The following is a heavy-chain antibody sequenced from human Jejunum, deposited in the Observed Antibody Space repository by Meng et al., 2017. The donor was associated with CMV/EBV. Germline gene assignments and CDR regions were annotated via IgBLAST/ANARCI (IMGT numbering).Heavy chain of an antibody. Sequence: QVRLKESGPGLGKPPGTLSLTGDVSGGSIRNDQWWSWVRQAPGKGLEWIGEIYHSGRTNYNPSVKSRVSMSVDKSQNHFSLRLSSVTAADTVVYYCTTLYGDSISWGQGTLVTVSS. V-gene: IGHV4-4*03. CDR2: IYHSGRT. CDR1: GGSIRNDQW. J-gene: IGHJ4*02. CDR3: TTLYGDSIS. D-gene: IGHD4-17*01.